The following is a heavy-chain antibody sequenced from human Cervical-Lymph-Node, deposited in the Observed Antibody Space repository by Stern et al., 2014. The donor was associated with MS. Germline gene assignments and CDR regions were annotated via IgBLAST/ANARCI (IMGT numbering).Heavy chain of an antibody. CDR1: GYSFTDYY. CDR3: QAFPAY. Sequence: VQLVQSGAEVKKPGASVKVSCRSSGYSFTDYYFHWVRQAPGQGLEWMGCINPSIGVTHYAQQFQGRVTMTRGSSMNTAYMEMSRLRSDGTAVYYCQAFPAYWGQGTLITVSS. V-gene: IGHV1-2*02. CDR2: INPSIGVT. J-gene: IGHJ4*02.